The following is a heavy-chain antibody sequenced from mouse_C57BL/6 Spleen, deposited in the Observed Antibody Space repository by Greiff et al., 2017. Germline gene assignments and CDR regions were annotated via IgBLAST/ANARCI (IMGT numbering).Heavy chain of an antibody. V-gene: IGHV1-52*01. CDR1: GYTFTSYW. D-gene: IGHD1-1*01. J-gene: IGHJ3*01. Sequence: QVQLQQPGAELVRPGSSVKLSCKASGYTFTSYWMHWVKQRPIQGLEWIGNIDPSDSETHYNQKFKDKATLTVDKSSSTAYMQLSSLTSEDSAVYYCARSRDYDPLFAYWGQGTLVTVSA. CDR2: IDPSDSET. CDR3: ARSRDYDPLFAY.